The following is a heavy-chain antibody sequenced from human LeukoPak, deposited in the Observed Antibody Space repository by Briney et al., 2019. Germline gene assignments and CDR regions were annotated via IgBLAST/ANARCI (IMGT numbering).Heavy chain of an antibody. J-gene: IGHJ4*02. CDR2: ISSDGSST. CDR1: GFTFSSYW. Sequence: GGSLRLSCAASGFTFSSYWMHWVRQAPGKGLVWVSRISSDGSSTSYADSVKGRFTISRDNAKNTLYLQMNSLRAEDTAVYYCARDTLDWSLFDYWGQGTLVTVSS. CDR3: ARDTLDWSLFDY. D-gene: IGHD2-21*01. V-gene: IGHV3-74*01.